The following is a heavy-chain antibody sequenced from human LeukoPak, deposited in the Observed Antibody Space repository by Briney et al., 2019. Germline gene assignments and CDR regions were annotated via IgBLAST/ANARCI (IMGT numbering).Heavy chain of an antibody. J-gene: IGHJ4*02. D-gene: IGHD3-16*01. V-gene: IGHV3-48*01. CDR1: GFTFSTYS. Sequence: GGSLRLSCAASGFTFSTYSMNWVRQAPGKGLEWVSYISSSSSTIYYADSVKGRFTISRDNSKNTLYLQMNSLRAEDTAVYYCAKEYYDYVWGSYLYYFDYWGQGTLVTVSS. CDR3: AKEYYDYVWGSYLYYFDY. CDR2: ISSSSSTI.